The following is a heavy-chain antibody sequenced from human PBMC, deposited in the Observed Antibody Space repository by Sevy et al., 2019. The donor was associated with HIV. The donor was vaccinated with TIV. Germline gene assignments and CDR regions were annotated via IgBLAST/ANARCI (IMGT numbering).Heavy chain of an antibody. J-gene: IGHJ6*03. V-gene: IGHV4-34*01. D-gene: IGHD1-1*01. CDR3: ARGYLERPRFTPGFYYYYYMDV. CDR2: INHSGST. Sequence: SDTLSLTCAVYGGSFSGYYWSWIRQPPGKGLEWIGEINHSGSTNYNPSLKSRVTISVDTSKNQFSLKLSSVTAADTAVYYCARGYLERPRFTPGFYYYYYMDVWGKGTTVTVSS. CDR1: GGSFSGYY.